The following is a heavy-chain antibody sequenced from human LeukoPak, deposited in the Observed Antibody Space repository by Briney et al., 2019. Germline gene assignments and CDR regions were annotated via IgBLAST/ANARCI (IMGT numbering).Heavy chain of an antibody. CDR2: IYYSGST. Sequence: KPSETLSLTCTVSGGSISSSSYYWGWIRQPPGKGLEWIGSIYYSGSTHYNPSLKSRVIISVDTSKNQISLKVSSVTAADTAVYFCARDAGYSNGWDYWGQGTLVTVSS. V-gene: IGHV4-39*02. J-gene: IGHJ4*02. CDR1: GGSISSSSYY. D-gene: IGHD6-19*01. CDR3: ARDAGYSNGWDY.